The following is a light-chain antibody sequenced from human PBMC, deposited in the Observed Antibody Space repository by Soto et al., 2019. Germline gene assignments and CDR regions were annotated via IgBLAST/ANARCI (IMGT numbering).Light chain of an antibody. CDR3: SSYTSSSTLVV. J-gene: IGLJ2*01. Sequence: QSALTQFASVSGSPGQSITISCTGTSSDVGGYNYVSWYQQHPGKAPKLMIYDVSNRPSGVSNRFSGSKSGNTASLTISGLQAEEEADYYCSSYTSSSTLVVCGGGTKLTVL. CDR1: SSDVGGYNY. V-gene: IGLV2-14*01. CDR2: DVS.